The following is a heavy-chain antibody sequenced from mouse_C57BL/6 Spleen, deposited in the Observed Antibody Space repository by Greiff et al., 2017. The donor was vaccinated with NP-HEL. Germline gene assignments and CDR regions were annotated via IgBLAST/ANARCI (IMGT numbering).Heavy chain of an antibody. J-gene: IGHJ1*03. Sequence: VQLQQPGAELVKPGASVKLSCKASGYTFTSYWMHWVKQRPGQGLEWIGMIHPNSGSTNYNEKFKSKATLTVDKSSSTAYMQLSSLTSEDSAVYYCARNYYGRRYFDVWGTGTTVTVSS. CDR3: ARNYYGRRYFDV. CDR2: IHPNSGST. V-gene: IGHV1-64*01. D-gene: IGHD1-1*01. CDR1: GYTFTSYW.